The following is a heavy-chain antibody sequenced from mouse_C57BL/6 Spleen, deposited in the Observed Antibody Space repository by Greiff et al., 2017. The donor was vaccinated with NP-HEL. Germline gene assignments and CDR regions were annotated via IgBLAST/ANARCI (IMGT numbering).Heavy chain of an antibody. CDR3: ARSDYYGSSPYWYFDV. J-gene: IGHJ1*03. V-gene: IGHV1-85*01. Sequence: VQLQQPGAELVKPGASVKLSCKASGYTFTSYDINWVKQRPGQGLEWIGWIYPRDGSTKYNEKFKGKATLTVDTSSSTAYMELHSLTSEDSAVYFCARSDYYGSSPYWYFDVWGTGTTVTVSS. CDR2: IYPRDGST. CDR1: GYTFTSYD. D-gene: IGHD1-1*01.